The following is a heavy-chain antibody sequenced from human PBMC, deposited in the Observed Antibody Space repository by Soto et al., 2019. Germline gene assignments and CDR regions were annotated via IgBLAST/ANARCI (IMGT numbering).Heavy chain of an antibody. V-gene: IGHV3-23*01. Sequence: EVQLLESGGGLEQPGGSLRLSCAASGFTFSNYAMSWVRQAPGKGLEWVSTISGSGGNAYYADSVKGRFSISRDNSKNTLRLQMNSLRADDTAVYYCAKDGASGSYPPYYYFGMDVWGQGTTVTVSS. CDR1: GFTFSNYA. D-gene: IGHD1-26*01. CDR3: AKDGASGSYPPYYYFGMDV. CDR2: ISGSGGNA. J-gene: IGHJ6*02.